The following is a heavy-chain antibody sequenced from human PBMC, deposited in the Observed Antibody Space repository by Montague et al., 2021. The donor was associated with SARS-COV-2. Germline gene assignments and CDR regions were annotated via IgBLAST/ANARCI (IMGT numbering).Heavy chain of an antibody. CDR3: ARTYYDILPNLYYFDX. Sequence: PVLVKPTQTLTLTCTFSGSSLSTSGMCVSWIRQPPGKALEWLALIDWDDDKYYSTSLKTRLTISKDTSKNQVVLTMTNMDPVDTATYYCARTYYDILPNLYYFDXWGQGTLVTVSS. CDR1: GSSLSTSGMC. CDR2: IDWDDDK. V-gene: IGHV2-70*01. D-gene: IGHD3-9*01. J-gene: IGHJ4*02.